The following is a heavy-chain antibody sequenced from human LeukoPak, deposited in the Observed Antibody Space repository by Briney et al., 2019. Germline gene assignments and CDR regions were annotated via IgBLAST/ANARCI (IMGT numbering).Heavy chain of an antibody. CDR2: ISSSGSTI. CDR3: ARGDPERFGGYYYQTTFDY. CDR1: GGSFSGYY. D-gene: IGHD3-22*01. V-gene: IGHV3-11*04. Sequence: LSLTCAVYGGSFSGYYWSWIRQPPGKGLEWVSYISSSGSTIYYADSVKGRFTISRDNAKNSLYLQMNSLRAEDTAVYYCARGDPERFGGYYYQTTFDYWGQGTLVTVSS. J-gene: IGHJ4*02.